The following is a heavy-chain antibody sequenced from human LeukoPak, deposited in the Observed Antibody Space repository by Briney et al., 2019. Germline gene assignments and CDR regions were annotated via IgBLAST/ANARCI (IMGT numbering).Heavy chain of an antibody. V-gene: IGHV1-2*02. CDR3: ARGWGGSPPFDY. D-gene: IGHD1-26*01. Sequence: ASEKVSCKASGYTFTGYYMHWVRQAPAQGLKWMGWINPYSGGTNYAQEFQGRVTMTRDTSISTAYMELSRLRSDDTAVYYCARGWGGSPPFDYWGQGTLVTVSS. CDR1: GYTFTGYY. J-gene: IGHJ4*02. CDR2: INPYSGGT.